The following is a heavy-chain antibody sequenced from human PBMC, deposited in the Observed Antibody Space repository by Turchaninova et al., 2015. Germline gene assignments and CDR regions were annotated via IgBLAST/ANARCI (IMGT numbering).Heavy chain of an antibody. CDR2: ISYDGSNK. CDR1: GFPCSMVG. J-gene: IGHJ4*02. Sequence: QVQLVEEGGGVVKPGRSLAPTGGPEGFPCSMVGRQGGLQAPCKGLEWVAFISYDGSNKDYVDSVKGLFTICRDNPKNTMYLQINSLRPEDTAVYYCAKDQDNYDSSGQYGFDYWGQGTLVTVSS. V-gene: IGHV3-30*18. CDR3: AKDQDNYDSSGQYGFDY. D-gene: IGHD3-22*01.